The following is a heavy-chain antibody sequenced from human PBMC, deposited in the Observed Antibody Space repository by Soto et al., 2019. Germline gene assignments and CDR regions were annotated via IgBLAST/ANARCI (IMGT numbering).Heavy chain of an antibody. CDR2: ISAYNGNT. Sequence: GASVKVSCKASGYTFTSYGISCVRQAPGQGLEWMGWISAYNGNTNYAQKLQGRVIMTTDTSTSTAYMELRGLRSDDTAVYYCARDKGYDFWSGYQVYYYYYGMDVWGQGTTVTVSS. CDR1: GYTFTSYG. J-gene: IGHJ6*02. CDR3: ARDKGYDFWSGYQVYYYYYGMDV. D-gene: IGHD3-3*01. V-gene: IGHV1-18*04.